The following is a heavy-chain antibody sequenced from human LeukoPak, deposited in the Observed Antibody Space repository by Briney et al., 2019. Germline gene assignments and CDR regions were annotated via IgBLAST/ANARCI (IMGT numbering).Heavy chain of an antibody. CDR3: ARPSYYYGSGSYYRY. CDR2: IYYSGST. D-gene: IGHD3-10*01. CDR1: GGSISSSSYY. J-gene: IGHJ4*02. V-gene: IGHV4-39*01. Sequence: SETLSLTCTVSGGSISSSSYYWGWIRQPPGKGLEWIGSIYYSGSTYYNPSLKSRVTISVDTSKNQFSLKLSSVTAADTAVYYCARPSYYYGSGSYYRYWGQGTLVTVSS.